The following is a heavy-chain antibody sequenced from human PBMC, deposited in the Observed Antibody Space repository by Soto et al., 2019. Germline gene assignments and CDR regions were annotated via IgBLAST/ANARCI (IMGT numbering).Heavy chain of an antibody. V-gene: IGHV1-69*01. CDR1: GGTFSSYA. Sequence: QVQLVQSGAEVKKPGSSVKVSCKASGGTFSSYAISWVRQAPGQGLEWMGGIIPIFGTANYAQKFQGRITITADESTSTAYMELSSVRSEDTAVYYCAKPSGWYSSSSARGYYYGMDVWGQGTTVTVSS. CDR2: IIPIFGTA. CDR3: AKPSGWYSSSSARGYYYGMDV. D-gene: IGHD6-6*01. J-gene: IGHJ6*02.